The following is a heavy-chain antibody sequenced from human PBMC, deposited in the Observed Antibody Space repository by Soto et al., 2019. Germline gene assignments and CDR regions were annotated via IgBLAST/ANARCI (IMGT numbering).Heavy chain of an antibody. J-gene: IGHJ4*02. CDR2: IYYSGST. D-gene: IGHD2-15*01. V-gene: IGHV4-31*03. CDR3: ARVSDKVFDY. CDR1: GGSISSGGYY. Sequence: SETLSLTCTVSGGSISSGGYYWSWIRQHPGKGLEWIGYIYYSGSTYYNPSLKSRVTISVDTSKNQFSLKLSSVTAADTAVYYCARVSDKVFDYWGKGTLVTVSS.